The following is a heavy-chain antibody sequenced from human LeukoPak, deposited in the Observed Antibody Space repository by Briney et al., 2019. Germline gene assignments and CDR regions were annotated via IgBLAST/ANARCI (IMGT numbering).Heavy chain of an antibody. V-gene: IGHV3-21*01. CDR2: ISSSSSYI. D-gene: IGHD2-2*01. J-gene: IGHJ4*02. CDR1: GFNLNDYA. Sequence: GGSLRLSCSASGFNLNDYAMNWVRQAPGKGLEWVSSISSSSSYIYYADSVKGRFTISRDNAKNSLYLQMNSLRAEDTAVYYCARGFEVPAAESKWGQGTLVTVSS. CDR3: ARGFEVPAAESK.